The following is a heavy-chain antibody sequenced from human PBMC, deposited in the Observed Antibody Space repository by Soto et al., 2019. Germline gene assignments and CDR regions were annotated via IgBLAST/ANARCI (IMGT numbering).Heavy chain of an antibody. V-gene: IGHV1-3*01. J-gene: IGHJ6*03. D-gene: IGHD3-9*01. CDR1: GYTFTSYA. CDR2: INAGNGNT. CDR3: ARDGGAYYDILTVYYYYYYMDV. Sequence: ASVKVSCKASGYTFTSYAIHWVRQAPGQRLEWMGWINAGNGNTKYSQKFQGRVTITRDTSASTAYMELSRLRSEDTAVYYCARDGGAYYDILTVYYYYYYMDVCGKGTTVTVSS.